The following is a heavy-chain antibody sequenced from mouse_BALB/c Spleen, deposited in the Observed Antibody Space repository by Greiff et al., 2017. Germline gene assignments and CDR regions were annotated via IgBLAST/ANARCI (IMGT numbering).Heavy chain of an antibody. J-gene: IGHJ4*01. Sequence: EVQLVESGGGLVQPGGSLKLSCAASGFTFSSYGMSWVRQTPDKRLELVATINSNGGSTYYPDSVKGRFTISRDNAKNTLYLQMSSLKSEDTAMYYCARELGRYYYAMDSWGQGTSVTVSS. CDR2: INSNGGST. CDR3: ARELGRYYYAMDS. CDR1: GFTFSSYG. D-gene: IGHD4-1*01. V-gene: IGHV5-6-3*01.